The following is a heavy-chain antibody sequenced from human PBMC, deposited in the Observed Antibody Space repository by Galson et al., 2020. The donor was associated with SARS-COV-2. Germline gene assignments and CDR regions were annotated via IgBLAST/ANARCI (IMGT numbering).Heavy chain of an antibody. CDR1: GGSISSGGYY. CDR2: IYYSGST. Sequence: QTLSLTCAVSGGSISSGGYYWSWIRQHPGKGLEWIGYIYYSGSTYYNPSLKSRVTISVDTSKNQFSLKLSSVTAADTAVYYCARAKRITIFGVVNWFDPWGQGTLVTVSS. J-gene: IGHJ5*02. D-gene: IGHD3-3*01. V-gene: IGHV4-31*02. CDR3: ARAKRITIFGVVNWFDP.